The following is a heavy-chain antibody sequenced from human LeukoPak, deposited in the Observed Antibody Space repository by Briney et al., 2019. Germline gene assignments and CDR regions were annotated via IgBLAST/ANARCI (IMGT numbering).Heavy chain of an antibody. D-gene: IGHD3-10*01. CDR1: GGSIITSSYY. CDR3: ARQEYYYGSGSYHPPYYFDY. CDR2: IYYSGST. Sequence: SETLSLTCTVSGGSIITSSYYWGWIRQPPGKGLEWIVSIYYSGSTYYNPSLESRVTISVDTSKNQFSLKLSSVTAADTTVYYCARQEYYYGSGSYHPPYYFDYWGQGTLVTVSS. J-gene: IGHJ4*02. V-gene: IGHV4-39*01.